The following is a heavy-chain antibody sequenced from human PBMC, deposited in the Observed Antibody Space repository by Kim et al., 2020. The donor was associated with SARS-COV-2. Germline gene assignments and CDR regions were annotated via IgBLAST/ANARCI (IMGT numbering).Heavy chain of an antibody. CDR1: GGSISSGGYY. Sequence: SETLSLTCTVSGGSISSGGYYWSWIRQHPGKGLEWIGYIYYSGSTYYNPSLKSRVTISVDTSKNQFSLKPGSVTAADTAVYYCARSRITMIVVVDAFDIWGQGTMVTVSS. CDR2: IYYSGST. J-gene: IGHJ3*02. V-gene: IGHV4-31*03. D-gene: IGHD3-22*01. CDR3: ARSRITMIVVVDAFDI.